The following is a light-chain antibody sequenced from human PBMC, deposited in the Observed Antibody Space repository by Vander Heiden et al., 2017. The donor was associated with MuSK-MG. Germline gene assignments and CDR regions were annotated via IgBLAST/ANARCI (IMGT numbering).Light chain of an antibody. J-gene: IGLJ3*02. V-gene: IGLV1-44*01. Sequence: SVLTQPPSASGTPGQRGTIACSGTISNIGSNTVKWYQQLPGTPPKLLIYNNNRRPSGVPDRFSGSKSGTSASLAINGLQSEDEADYYCTVWDDSLIGQMFGGGTKLTVL. CDR1: ISNIGSNT. CDR3: TVWDDSLIGQM. CDR2: NNN.